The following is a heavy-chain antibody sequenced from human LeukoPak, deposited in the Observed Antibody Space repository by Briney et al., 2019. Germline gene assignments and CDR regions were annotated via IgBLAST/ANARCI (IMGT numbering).Heavy chain of an antibody. J-gene: IGHJ6*03. V-gene: IGHV4-61*02. CDR1: GGSISSDSYY. D-gene: IGHD7-27*01. CDR3: ARDQLGIGYYYYYMDV. CDR2: IYSSGST. Sequence: SETLSLTCTVSGGSISSDSYYWSWIRQPAGKGLEWIGRIYSSGSTNYNPSLKSRVTMSVDTSKNQFSLKLSSVTAADTAVYYCARDQLGIGYYYYYMDVWGKGTTVTVSS.